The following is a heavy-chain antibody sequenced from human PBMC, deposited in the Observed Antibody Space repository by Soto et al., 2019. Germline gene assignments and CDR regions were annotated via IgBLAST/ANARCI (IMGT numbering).Heavy chain of an antibody. CDR2: INPADSDT. V-gene: IGHV5-51*01. CDR3: TRHLNCNDWTHFDY. Sequence: GESLKISCNGSGYRFTSYWVGWVRQMPGKGLEWMGIINPADSDTRYGPSFQGQVTISVDKSISTAYLQWSSLKASDTAMYYCTRHLNCNDWTHFDYWGQGTQVTVSS. D-gene: IGHD1-20*01. J-gene: IGHJ4*02. CDR1: GYRFTSYW.